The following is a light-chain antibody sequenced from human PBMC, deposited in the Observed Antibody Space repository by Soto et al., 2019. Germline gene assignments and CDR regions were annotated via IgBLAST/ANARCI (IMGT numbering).Light chain of an antibody. CDR1: QSVRSNY. V-gene: IGKV3-20*01. Sequence: EIVLTQFPGTLSLSPGERATLSYRASQSVRSNYLAWYQQRPGQPPNLLIFGASNRAPGIPDSFSGSGSGTDFTLTISRLEPEDFAVYYCQQFRNWPWTFGQGTKVDIK. CDR2: GAS. J-gene: IGKJ1*01. CDR3: QQFRNWPWT.